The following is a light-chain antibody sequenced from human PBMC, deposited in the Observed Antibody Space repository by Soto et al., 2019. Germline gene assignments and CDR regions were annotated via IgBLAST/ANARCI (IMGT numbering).Light chain of an antibody. CDR2: GTS. V-gene: IGKV3-20*01. Sequence: EIVLTQSPGTLSLSPGERATLSCRASQSVRNNYLAWYKQQPGQAHRLLIYGTSTRDTGIPDRFSGSGSGTDFTLTISRLEPEDFAVYYCQQYGSSYTFGPGTKVEIK. CDR3: QQYGSSYT. CDR1: QSVRNNY. J-gene: IGKJ3*01.